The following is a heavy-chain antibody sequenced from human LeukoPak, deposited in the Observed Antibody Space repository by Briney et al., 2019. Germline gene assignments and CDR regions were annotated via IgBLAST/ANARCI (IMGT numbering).Heavy chain of an antibody. CDR2: IYSGGST. J-gene: IGHJ6*02. CDR1: GFTVSSNY. CDR3: ARSLVPAAYYYYYYGMDV. Sequence: PGVSLRLSCAASGFTVSSNYMSWVRQAPGKGLEWVSVIYSGGSTYYADSVKGRFTISRDNSKNTLYLQMNSLRAEDTAVYYCARSLVPAAYYYYYYGMDVWGQGTTVTVSS. V-gene: IGHV3-66*01. D-gene: IGHD2-2*01.